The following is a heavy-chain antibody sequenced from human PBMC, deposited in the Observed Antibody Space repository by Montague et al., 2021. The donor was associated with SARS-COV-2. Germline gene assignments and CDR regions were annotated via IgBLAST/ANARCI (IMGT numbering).Heavy chain of an antibody. D-gene: IGHD1-14*01. Sequence: SETLSLTCTVSGASVGSSGWGWIRQSPGKGLEWIGYFYSVGSTDYNPSLESRATISRDTSKNQFSLKVRSVTAADTAVYYCARETMTADAFDIWGQGTMVTVSS. V-gene: IGHV4-59*02. CDR1: GASVGSSG. CDR2: FYSVGST. CDR3: ARETMTADAFDI. J-gene: IGHJ3*02.